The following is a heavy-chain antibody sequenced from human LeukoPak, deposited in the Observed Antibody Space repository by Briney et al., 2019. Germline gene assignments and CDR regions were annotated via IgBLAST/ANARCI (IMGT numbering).Heavy chain of an antibody. CDR1: GYTFTTYY. CDR3: ARALKYYDILTGYPYYFDY. D-gene: IGHD3-9*01. Sequence: GASVKVSCKASGYTFTTYYMHWVRQAPGQGLEWMGIINPSGDSTTYAQKFQGKVTMTRDTSTSTVYMELSSLRSEDTAVYYCARALKYYDILTGYPYYFDYWGQGTLVTVSS. V-gene: IGHV1-46*01. CDR2: INPSGDST. J-gene: IGHJ4*02.